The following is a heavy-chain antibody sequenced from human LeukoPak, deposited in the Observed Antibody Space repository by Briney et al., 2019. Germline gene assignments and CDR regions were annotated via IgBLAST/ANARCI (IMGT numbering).Heavy chain of an antibody. V-gene: IGHV3-30*02. Sequence: GGSLRLSCAASGFTFSSYGMHWVRQAPGKGRGGGEFIRYDGSNKYYADSVKGRFTISRDNSKNTLYLQMNSLRAEDTAVYYCANPTACGGDCVGNFQHWGQGTLVTVSS. D-gene: IGHD2-21*01. CDR3: ANPTACGGDCVGNFQH. CDR2: IRYDGSNK. J-gene: IGHJ1*01. CDR1: GFTFSSYG.